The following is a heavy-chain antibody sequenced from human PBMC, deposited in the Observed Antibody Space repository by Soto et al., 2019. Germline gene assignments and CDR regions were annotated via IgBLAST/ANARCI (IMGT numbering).Heavy chain of an antibody. CDR1: GFTFSNYG. CDR3: AKDLIRGRGSSYGSFDY. V-gene: IGHV3-30*18. J-gene: IGHJ4*02. CDR2: VSYDGSNK. D-gene: IGHD5-18*01. Sequence: PGGSLRLSCAASGFTFSNYGIHWVRQAPGKGLEWVAVVSYDGSNKYGADSVKGRFTIFRDSAKNTLYLEMNSLRAEDTAVYYCAKDLIRGRGSSYGSFDYWGQGTLVTVSS.